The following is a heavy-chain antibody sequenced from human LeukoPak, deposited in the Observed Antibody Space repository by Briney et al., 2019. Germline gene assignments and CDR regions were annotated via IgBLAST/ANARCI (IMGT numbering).Heavy chain of an antibody. J-gene: IGHJ5*02. CDR3: ARVLGPNWFDP. V-gene: IGHV3-21*01. CDR2: ISSSSSYI. Sequence: GGSLRLSCAASGFTFSSYAMSWVRQAPGKGLEWVSSISSSSSYIYYADSVKGRFTISRDNAKNSLYLQMNSLRAEDTAVYYCARVLGPNWFDPWGQGTLVTVSS. CDR1: GFTFSSYA.